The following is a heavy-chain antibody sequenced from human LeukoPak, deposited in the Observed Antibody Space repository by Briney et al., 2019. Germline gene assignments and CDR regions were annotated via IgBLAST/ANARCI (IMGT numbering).Heavy chain of an antibody. J-gene: IGHJ3*02. D-gene: IGHD4-23*01. V-gene: IGHV3-73*01. CDR1: GLTFSGSA. CDR2: IRSKPNNYAT. CDR3: AKDRNGGNSGGYNDAFDI. Sequence: PGGSLRLSCAASGLTFSGSAMHWVRQASGKGLEWIGRIRSKPNNYATAYAASVKGRFTISRDDSKNTAYLQMNSLKTEDTAVYYCAKDRNGGNSGGYNDAFDIWGQGTMVTVSS.